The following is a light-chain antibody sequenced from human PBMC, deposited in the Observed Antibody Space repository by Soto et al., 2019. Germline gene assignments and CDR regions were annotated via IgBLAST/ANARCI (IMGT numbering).Light chain of an antibody. Sequence: QSVLTQPPSVSAAPGQKVTISCSGSSSNIGGNSVSWYQQLPGTAPKLLIYDDNKRPSGIPGRFSGSKSGTSATLGITGFQTGDEADYYCRSWDGSLSAYGFGTGTKVTVL. V-gene: IGLV1-51*01. CDR2: DDN. J-gene: IGLJ1*01. CDR1: SSNIGGNS. CDR3: RSWDGSLSAYG.